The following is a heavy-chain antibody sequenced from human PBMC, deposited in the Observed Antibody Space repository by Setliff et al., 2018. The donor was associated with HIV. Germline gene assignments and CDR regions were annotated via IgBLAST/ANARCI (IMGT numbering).Heavy chain of an antibody. D-gene: IGHD3-22*01. Sequence: ASETLSLTCAVSGGSISSSNWWSWVRQPPGKGLEWIGEIYYTGNTNYNPSLKSRVSISVDKSKNQFSLKLNSMTAADTAMYYCARRGDSSGYYDAFDVWGQGTKVTVSS. CDR2: IYYTGNT. CDR1: GGSISSSNW. J-gene: IGHJ3*01. CDR3: ARRGDSSGYYDAFDV. V-gene: IGHV4-4*02.